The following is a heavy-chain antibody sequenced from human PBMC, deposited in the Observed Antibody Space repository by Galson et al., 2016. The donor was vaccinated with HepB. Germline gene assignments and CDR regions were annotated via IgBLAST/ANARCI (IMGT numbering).Heavy chain of an antibody. CDR3: ARDSPYWGSPWEYYAMDV. Sequence: SVKVSCKASGYTFTSYGISWVRQAPGQGLEWMGWISGYNGNTNYAQKLQGRVTMTTDTSTSTGYMELRSLISDDTAVYYCARDSPYWGSPWEYYAMDVWGQGTTVTVSS. D-gene: IGHD7-27*01. J-gene: IGHJ6*02. V-gene: IGHV1-18*01. CDR1: GYTFTSYG. CDR2: ISGYNGNT.